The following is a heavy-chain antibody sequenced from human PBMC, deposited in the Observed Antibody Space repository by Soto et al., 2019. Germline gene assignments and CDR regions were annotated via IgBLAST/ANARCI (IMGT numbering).Heavy chain of an antibody. Sequence: QVQLVESGGGLVKPGGSLRLSCAASGFSFSDYYMTWIRQAPGKGLEWVSYISYSGNDIYYADSVKGRFTISRDNAKHSLYLQMNSLRAEDTAVFYCARGILGPAAMFGLFDFWGQGTLVTVSS. CDR2: ISYSGNDI. D-gene: IGHD2-2*01. V-gene: IGHV3-11*01. CDR3: ARGILGPAAMFGLFDF. J-gene: IGHJ4*02. CDR1: GFSFSDYY.